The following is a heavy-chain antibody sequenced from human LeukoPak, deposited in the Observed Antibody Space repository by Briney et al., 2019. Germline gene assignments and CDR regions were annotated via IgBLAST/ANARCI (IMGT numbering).Heavy chain of an antibody. V-gene: IGHV4-39*01. CDR1: GGSIRSSYYY. D-gene: IGHD3-10*01. J-gene: IGHJ5*02. Sequence: SETLSLTCTVSGGSIRSSYYYWGWIRQPPGKGLEWIGSIYDSGSTYYNPSLKSRVTISVDTPKSQFSLKLNSVTAADTAMYYCARHYGPWGQGTLVTVSS. CDR2: IYDSGST. CDR3: ARHYGP.